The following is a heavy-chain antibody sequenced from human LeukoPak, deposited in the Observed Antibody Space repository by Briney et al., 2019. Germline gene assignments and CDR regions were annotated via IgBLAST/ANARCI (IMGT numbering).Heavy chain of an antibody. CDR3: ARDRLRLGAFDI. Sequence: PSETLSLTCAVSGDSINSRSYYWAWIRQPPGKGLEWIGSIYHSESTYYNPSLKSRVTISLDTSKNQFSLRLSSLTAADTAVYYCARDRLRLGAFDIWGQGTMVTVSS. CDR1: GDSINSRSYY. CDR2: IYHSEST. D-gene: IGHD7-27*01. V-gene: IGHV4-39*07. J-gene: IGHJ3*02.